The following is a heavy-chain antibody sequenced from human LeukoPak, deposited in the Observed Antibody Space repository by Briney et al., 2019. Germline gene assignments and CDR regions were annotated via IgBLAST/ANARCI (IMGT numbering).Heavy chain of an antibody. CDR2: IIPIFGTA. V-gene: IGHV1-69*13. CDR1: GGTFSSYA. Sequence: GASVKVSCKASGGTFSSYAISWVRQAPGQGLEWMGGIIPIFGTANYAQKFQGRVTITADESTSTAYMELSSLRSEDTAVYYCAREGPSIVGATTPYYFDYWGQGTLVTVSS. CDR3: AREGPSIVGATTPYYFDY. D-gene: IGHD1-26*01. J-gene: IGHJ4*02.